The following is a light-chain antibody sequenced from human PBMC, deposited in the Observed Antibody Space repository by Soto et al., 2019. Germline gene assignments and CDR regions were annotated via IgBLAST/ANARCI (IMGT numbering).Light chain of an antibody. J-gene: IGKJ1*01. V-gene: IGKV3-20*01. CDR1: HSVISSY. CDR3: QQYGSSRT. Sequence: EIGLTQSPGTLSLSPGERATLSCRASHSVISSYLAWYKQKPGQAPRLLMYGASSMATGIPDRFSGSGSGKDFTLTISRVEPEDFAVYYCQQYGSSRTFGEGTKVEIK. CDR2: GAS.